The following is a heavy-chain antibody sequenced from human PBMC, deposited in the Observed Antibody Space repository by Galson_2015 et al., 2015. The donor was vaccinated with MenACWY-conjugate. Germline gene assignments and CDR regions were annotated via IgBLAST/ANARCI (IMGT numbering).Heavy chain of an antibody. V-gene: IGHV1-8*01. CDR1: GYTFTFHD. D-gene: IGHD7-27*01. J-gene: IGHJ4*02. Sequence: SCKASGYTFTFHDMSWVRQATGQGLECLGWMNPNSGNTGYAQKFQGRVTMTRNTSITTAYMELSSLNSEDTAVYFFARLTGGRFDLWGQGTLVTVSS. CDR3: ARLTGGRFDL. CDR2: MNPNSGNT.